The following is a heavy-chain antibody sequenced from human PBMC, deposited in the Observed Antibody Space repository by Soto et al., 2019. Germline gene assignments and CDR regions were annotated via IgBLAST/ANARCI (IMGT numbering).Heavy chain of an antibody. D-gene: IGHD3-16*01. CDR3: ARVAYDAFDI. Sequence: QVQLVESGGGLVKPGGSLRLSCAASGFTFSDYYMNWIRRAPGKGLEWVSYISSSRSYTNYADSVKGRFTISRDNAKNTPYLKMNSLRAEDAAVYYCARVAYDAFDIWGQGTMVTVSS. CDR2: ISSSRSYT. CDR1: GFTFSDYY. V-gene: IGHV3-11*05. J-gene: IGHJ3*02.